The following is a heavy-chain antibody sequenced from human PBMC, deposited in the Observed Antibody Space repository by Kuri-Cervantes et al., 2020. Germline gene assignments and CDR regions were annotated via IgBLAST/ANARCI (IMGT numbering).Heavy chain of an antibody. Sequence: ESLKISCAASGFTFSDYYMSWIRQAPGKGLEWIGEIDHSGGTNYNPSLTGRVTISVDTSKNQFSLKLSSVTAADTAVYYCARALRAPMSPPLMDVWGKGTTVTVSS. J-gene: IGHJ6*04. CDR1: GFTFSDYY. V-gene: IGHV4-34*01. CDR2: IDHSGGT. CDR3: ARALRAPMSPPLMDV.